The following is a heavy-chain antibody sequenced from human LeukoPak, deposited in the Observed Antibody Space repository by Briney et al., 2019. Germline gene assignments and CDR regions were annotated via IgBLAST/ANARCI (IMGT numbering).Heavy chain of an antibody. J-gene: IGHJ6*02. CDR2: ISTSGSAI. V-gene: IGHV3-48*02. Sequence: PGGSLRLSCAASGFTFSSYSMNWVRQAPGKGLEWVSYISTSGSAIYYANSVKGRFTISRDNAKNSLYLQMNSRRDEDTAVYYSARRPVTYYLDVWGQGTTVAVSS. D-gene: IGHD3-10*01. CDR1: GFTFSSYS. CDR3: ARRPVTYYLDV.